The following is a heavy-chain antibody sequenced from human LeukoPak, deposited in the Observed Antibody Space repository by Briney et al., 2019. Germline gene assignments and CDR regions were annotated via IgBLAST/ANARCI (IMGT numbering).Heavy chain of an antibody. J-gene: IGHJ4*02. Sequence: GGSLRLSCAASGFTFTNYWMSWVRQAPGKGLERVANIKHDGSEKYYVDSVKGRFTISRDNAKNSVYLQMNSLRAEDKAVYYCARDAYKDRYFDYWGQGTLVTVSS. CDR3: ARDAYKDRYFDY. D-gene: IGHD2-15*01. CDR1: GFTFTNYW. V-gene: IGHV3-7*01. CDR2: IKHDGSEK.